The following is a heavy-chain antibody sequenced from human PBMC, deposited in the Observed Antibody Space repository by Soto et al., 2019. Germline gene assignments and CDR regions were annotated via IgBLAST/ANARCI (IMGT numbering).Heavy chain of an antibody. D-gene: IGHD3-3*01. V-gene: IGHV1-24*01. Sequence: ASVKVSCKVSGYTLTELSMHWVRQAPGKGLEWMGGFDPEDGETIYAQKFQGRVTMTEDTSTDTAYMELSSLRSEDTAVYYCATIGAIFGVVNGYYFDYWGQGTLVTVSS. CDR2: FDPEDGET. CDR1: GYTLTELS. CDR3: ATIGAIFGVVNGYYFDY. J-gene: IGHJ4*02.